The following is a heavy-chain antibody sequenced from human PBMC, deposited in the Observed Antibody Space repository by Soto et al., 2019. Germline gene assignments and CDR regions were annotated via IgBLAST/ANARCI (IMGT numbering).Heavy chain of an antibody. Sequence: EVQLVESGGGLVQPGGSLRLSCAASGFTFSTYWIHWVRQAPGKGLVWVSRINSNGSSTNYSDSVKGRFTISRDNAKNTLFLQMSSLRAEDTAVYYCARVRWGWGRDMDVWGQGTTVTVSS. D-gene: IGHD6-19*01. J-gene: IGHJ6*02. CDR1: GFTFSTYW. CDR3: ARVRWGWGRDMDV. V-gene: IGHV3-74*01. CDR2: INSNGSST.